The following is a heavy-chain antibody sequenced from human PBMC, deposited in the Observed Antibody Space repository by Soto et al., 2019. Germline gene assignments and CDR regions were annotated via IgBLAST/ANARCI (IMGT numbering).Heavy chain of an antibody. CDR2: IYYNT. D-gene: IGHD6-19*01. Sequence: QVQLQESGPGLVKPSETLSLTCTVSGGSISGYYWSWIRQPPGKGLEWIGYIYYNTNYNPSLKSRVSVSIDTSKNQLSLRLPSVTAADTAVYYCARTSPVAGGFDYWGQGTLVTVSS. J-gene: IGHJ4*02. CDR1: GGSISGYY. CDR3: ARTSPVAGGFDY. V-gene: IGHV4-59*01.